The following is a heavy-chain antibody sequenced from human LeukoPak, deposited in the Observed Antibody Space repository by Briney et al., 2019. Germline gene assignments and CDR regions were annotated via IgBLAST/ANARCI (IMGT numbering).Heavy chain of an antibody. CDR1: GYTFTSYA. V-gene: IGHV1-3*01. D-gene: IGHD6-19*01. CDR3: ARAIEQWLEGTLGY. CDR2: INAGNGNT. J-gene: IGHJ4*02. Sequence: ASVKVSCKASGYTFTSYAMHWVRQAPGQRLEWMGWINAGNGNTKYSQKFQGRVTITRDTSASTAYMELSSLRPEDTAVYYCARAIEQWLEGTLGYWGQGTLVTVSS.